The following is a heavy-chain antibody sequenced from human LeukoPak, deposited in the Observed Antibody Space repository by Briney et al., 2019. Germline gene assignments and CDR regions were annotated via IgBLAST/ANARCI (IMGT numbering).Heavy chain of an antibody. Sequence: GGSLRLSCAASGFTFSSYWMSWVRQAPGKGLEWVANIKQDGSEKYYVDSVKGRFTISRDNAKNSLYLQMNSLRVEDTAVYYCAKEISGCPSVDYWGQGTLVTVSS. CDR1: GFTFSSYW. CDR3: AKEISGCPSVDY. D-gene: IGHD3-22*01. J-gene: IGHJ4*02. CDR2: IKQDGSEK. V-gene: IGHV3-7*01.